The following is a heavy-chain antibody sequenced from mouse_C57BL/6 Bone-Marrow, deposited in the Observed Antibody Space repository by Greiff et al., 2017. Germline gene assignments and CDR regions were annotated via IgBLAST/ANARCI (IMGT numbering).Heavy chain of an antibody. CDR3: AKNWGYGKGFAY. CDR1: GFSLTSYG. Sequence: QVQLQQSGPGLVQPSQSLSITCTVSGFSLTSYGVHWVRQSPGTGLEWLGVIWRGGSTDYTAAFMSRLSITKDNSKSQALFKKNSLHGVDTAIYDCAKNWGYGKGFAYWGQGTLVTVSA. CDR2: IWRGGST. J-gene: IGHJ3*01. D-gene: IGHD1-1*01. V-gene: IGHV2-5*01.